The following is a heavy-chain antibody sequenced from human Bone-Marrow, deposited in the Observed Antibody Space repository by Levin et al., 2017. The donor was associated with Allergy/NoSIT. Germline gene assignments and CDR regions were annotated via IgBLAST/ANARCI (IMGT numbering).Heavy chain of an antibody. CDR3: ARRNDFSSRTHGEYYFFMDV. V-gene: IGHV3-21*01. CDR1: GFTFSSYT. D-gene: IGHD3-3*01. CDR2: ISGSSSYI. J-gene: IGHJ6*03. Sequence: GESLKISCAASGFTFSSYTMNWVRQAPGKGLEWVSSISGSSSYITFSDSVKGRLTISRDNAKNSLYLQMNNLRAEDTAVYYCARRNDFSSRTHGEYYFFMDVWGKGTTVTVSS.